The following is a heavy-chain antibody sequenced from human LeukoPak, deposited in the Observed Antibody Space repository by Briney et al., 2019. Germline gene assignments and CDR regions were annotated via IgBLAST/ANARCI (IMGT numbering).Heavy chain of an antibody. CDR2: IYYSGST. D-gene: IGHD5-18*01. V-gene: IGHV4-31*03. CDR1: GGSISSGGYY. CDR3: AREDTAMVIDY. J-gene: IGHJ4*02. Sequence: SQTLSLTCTVSGGSISSGGYYWSWIRQHPGKGLEWIGYIYYSGSTYYNPSLKSRVTISVDTSKNQLSLKLSSVTAADTAVYYCAREDTAMVIDYWGQGTLVTVSS.